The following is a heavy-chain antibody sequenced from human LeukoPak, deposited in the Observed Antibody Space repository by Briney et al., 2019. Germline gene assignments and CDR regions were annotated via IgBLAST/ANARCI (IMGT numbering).Heavy chain of an antibody. Sequence: GGTLRLSCAASGFTFSSYSMNWVRQAPGKGLEWVSSISSSSSYIYYADSVKGRFTISRDNAKHSLYLQMNSLRAEDTAVYYCATRSGWTFDYWGQGTLVTVSS. V-gene: IGHV3-21*01. CDR3: ATRSGWTFDY. CDR1: GFTFSSYS. D-gene: IGHD2-15*01. CDR2: ISSSSSYI. J-gene: IGHJ4*02.